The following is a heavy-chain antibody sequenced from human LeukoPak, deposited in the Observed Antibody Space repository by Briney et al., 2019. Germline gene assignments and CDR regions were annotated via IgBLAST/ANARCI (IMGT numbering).Heavy chain of an antibody. CDR1: GYTFTSYG. CDR2: ISVYNGNT. CDR3: ARPLGYCSGGSCVPDAFDI. D-gene: IGHD2-15*01. Sequence: ASVKVSCKASGYTFTSYGISWVRQAPGQGLEWLDWISVYNGNTNYAQKLQGRVTMTTDTSTSTAYMELRSLRSDDTAVYYCARPLGYCSGGSCVPDAFDIWGQGTMVTVSS. J-gene: IGHJ3*02. V-gene: IGHV1-18*01.